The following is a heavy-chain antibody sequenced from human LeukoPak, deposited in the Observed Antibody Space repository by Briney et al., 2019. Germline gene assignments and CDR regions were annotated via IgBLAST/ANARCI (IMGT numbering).Heavy chain of an antibody. Sequence: GGSLRLSCTASGFTFGDYAMSWVRQAPGKGLEWVGFIRSKAYGGTTEHAASVKGRFTISRDDSKSIAYLQMNSLKTEDTAVYYCTRQDIVVVPAAPLDYWGQGTLVTVSS. CDR2: IRSKAYGGTT. V-gene: IGHV3-49*04. J-gene: IGHJ4*02. CDR3: TRQDIVVVPAAPLDY. CDR1: GFTFGDYA. D-gene: IGHD2-2*01.